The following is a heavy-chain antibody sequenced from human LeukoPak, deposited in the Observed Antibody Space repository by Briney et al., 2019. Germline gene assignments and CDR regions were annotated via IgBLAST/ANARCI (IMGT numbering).Heavy chain of an antibody. Sequence: SETLSLTCTVSGGSIRSYYWSWIWQPPGKGLEWIGYIYYSGSTNYNPSLKSRVTISVDTSNDQFSLKLSSVTAAVPAVYYCAGVEMATPYAEYFQHWGQGTLLTVSS. J-gene: IGHJ1*01. V-gene: IGHV4-59*01. CDR1: GGSIRSYY. CDR2: IYYSGST. D-gene: IGHD5-24*01. CDR3: AGVEMATPYAEYFQH.